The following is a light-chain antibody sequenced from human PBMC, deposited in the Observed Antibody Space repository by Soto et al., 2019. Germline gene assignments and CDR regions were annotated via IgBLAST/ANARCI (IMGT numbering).Light chain of an antibody. CDR2: KGS. CDR3: CSYAGSSTLYV. J-gene: IGLJ1*01. V-gene: IGLV2-23*01. CDR1: SSDVGSYNL. Sequence: QSALTQPASVSGSPGQSITISCTGTSSDVGSYNLVSWYQQHPGKAPKLMIYKGSERPSGVSDRFSGSKSGNTASLTISGLQAEDEADYYCCSYAGSSTLYVFGTGTKLTVL.